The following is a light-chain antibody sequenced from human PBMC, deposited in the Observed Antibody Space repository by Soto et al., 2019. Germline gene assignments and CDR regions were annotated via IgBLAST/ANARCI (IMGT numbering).Light chain of an antibody. CDR1: ESVNSN. V-gene: IGKV3-20*01. Sequence: EIVLTQSPATLSLSPGERASLSCRPSESVNSNLAWFQQKPGQAPRLLIYGASSRATGIPDRFSGSGSGTDFTLTISRLEPEDFAVYYCQQYGSSPITFGQGTRLEIK. CDR3: QQYGSSPIT. J-gene: IGKJ5*01. CDR2: GAS.